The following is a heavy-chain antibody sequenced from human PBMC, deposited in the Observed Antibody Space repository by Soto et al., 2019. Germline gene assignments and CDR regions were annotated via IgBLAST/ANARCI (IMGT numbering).Heavy chain of an antibody. V-gene: IGHV4-4*07. CDR1: GGSISSCY. CDR3: AREADYYDSSGVFDY. J-gene: IGHJ4*02. D-gene: IGHD3-22*01. CDR2: IYTSGST. Sequence: SETLSLTCTVSGGSISSCYWSWIRQPAGKGLEWIGRIYTSGSTNYNPSLKSRVTMSVDTSKNQFSLKLSSVTAADTAVYYCAREADYYDSSGVFDYWGQGTLVTVSS.